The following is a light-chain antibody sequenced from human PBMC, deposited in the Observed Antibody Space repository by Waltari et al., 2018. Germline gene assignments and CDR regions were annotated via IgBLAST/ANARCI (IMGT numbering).Light chain of an antibody. V-gene: IGKV3D-15*01. CDR3: QQSRQWPRRT. CDR2: FGS. CDR1: ESVGTD. Sequence: IVMTQSPVTMSVSPGEGVTLSCTASESVGTDVAWYRHKPGQPPRLLMYFGSTRATGVPARIGGSGSGTDFSLTISSLESEDFAFYYCQQSRQWPRRTFGQGTKLE. J-gene: IGKJ2*01.